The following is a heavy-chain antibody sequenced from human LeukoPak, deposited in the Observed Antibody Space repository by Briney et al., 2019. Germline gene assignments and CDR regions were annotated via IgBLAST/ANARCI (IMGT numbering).Heavy chain of an antibody. D-gene: IGHD6-19*01. CDR1: GFTFSNYA. V-gene: IGHV3-30*14. Sequence: GGSLRLACAASGFTFSNYAMHWVRQAPGKGLEWVAVISFDGSNKYYADSAKGRFTISRDNSKNTLYLQMSSLRAEDTAVYYCVKVADTYSIRGYLDYWGQGTLVTVSS. CDR2: ISFDGSNK. J-gene: IGHJ4*02. CDR3: VKVADTYSIRGYLDY.